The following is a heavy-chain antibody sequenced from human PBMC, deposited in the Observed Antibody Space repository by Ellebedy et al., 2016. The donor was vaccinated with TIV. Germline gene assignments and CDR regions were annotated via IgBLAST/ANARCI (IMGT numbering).Heavy chain of an antibody. CDR3: AKATSDPMVRGVIITSYYFDY. V-gene: IGHV3-43*01. CDR1: GFTFSSYG. J-gene: IGHJ4*02. CDR2: ISWDGGST. Sequence: GGSLRLSCAASGFTFSSYGMHWVRQAPGKGLEWVSLISWDGGSTYYADSVKGRFTISRDNSKNSLYLQMNSLRTEDTALYYCAKATSDPMVRGVIITSYYFDYWGQGTLVTVSS. D-gene: IGHD3-10*01.